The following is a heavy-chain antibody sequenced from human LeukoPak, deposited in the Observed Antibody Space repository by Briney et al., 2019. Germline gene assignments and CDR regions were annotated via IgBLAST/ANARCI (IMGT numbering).Heavy chain of an antibody. D-gene: IGHD3-22*01. Sequence: GGSLRLSWAVSGITLRNYGMRWGRQAPGKGVEGVAGISGSGGSKNSAASVNGRFTISRVSPKRTLYLQMNSLRAEDTAMYSCAKRGVVIRVILVVFHKEAYYFNSWGQGALLTLSS. CDR1: GITLRNYG. V-gene: IGHV3-23*01. J-gene: IGHJ4*02. CDR3: AKRGVVIRVILVVFHKEAYYFNS. CDR2: ISGSGGSK.